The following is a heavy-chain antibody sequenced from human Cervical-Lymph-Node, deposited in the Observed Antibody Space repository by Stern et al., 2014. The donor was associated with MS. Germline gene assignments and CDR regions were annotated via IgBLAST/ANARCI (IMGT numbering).Heavy chain of an antibody. V-gene: IGHV4-61*03. J-gene: IGHJ4*02. CDR1: GVSVTSSSYY. D-gene: IGHD1-20*01. CDR3: VRDGLTGSDY. CDR2: VHYSGKT. Sequence: QLQLQESGPGLLKPSETLSLTCSVSGVSVTSSSYYWSWVRQAPGKGLEWIGYVHYSGKTSYNPSLKSRVSISVDTSKNHFSLRLDSVTAADTAVYYCVRDGLTGSDYWGQGTLVAVSS.